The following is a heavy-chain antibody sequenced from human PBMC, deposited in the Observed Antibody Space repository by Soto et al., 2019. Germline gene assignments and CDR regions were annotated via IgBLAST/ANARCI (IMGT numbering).Heavy chain of an antibody. Sequence: QVQLVQSGAEVKKPGASVKVSCKASGYTFTSYYMHWVRQAPGQGLEWMGIINPSGGRTNYAQKFRGRVTMTRDTSTSTVYMELVSLRSEDTAVYYWARGGSAVVGTDGPDYWGQGTLVTVSS. V-gene: IGHV1-46*03. D-gene: IGHD2-21*02. J-gene: IGHJ4*02. CDR3: ARGGSAVVGTDGPDY. CDR2: INPSGGRT. CDR1: GYTFTSYY.